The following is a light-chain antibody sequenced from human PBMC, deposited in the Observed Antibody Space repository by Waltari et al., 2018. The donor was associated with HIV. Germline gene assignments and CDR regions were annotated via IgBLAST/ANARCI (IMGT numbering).Light chain of an antibody. J-gene: IGLJ3*02. CDR3: ASDAGNNTLL. V-gene: IGLV2-8*01. Sequence: QSALAQPPSASGSPGQSVTISCTGTGSDIGRYNYVACYQQHPGRPPKVLIFEVSKRPSGVPDRCSGSKSGNTASLTVSGLQTEDEANYYCASDAGNNTLLFGGGTKVTVL. CDR1: GSDIGRYNY. CDR2: EVS.